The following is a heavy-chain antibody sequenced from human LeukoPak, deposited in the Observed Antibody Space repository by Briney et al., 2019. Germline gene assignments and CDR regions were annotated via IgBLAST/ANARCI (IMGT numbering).Heavy chain of an antibody. Sequence: GGSLRLSCAASGFTFSSYSMNWVRQAPGKGLEWVSYISSSSSTIYYADSVKGRFTISRDKAKNSLYLQMNSLRVEDTAVYYCARFGVPYGVDVWGQGTTVTVSS. CDR3: ARFGVPYGVDV. CDR1: GFTFSSYS. D-gene: IGHD3-16*01. V-gene: IGHV3-48*01. CDR2: ISSSSSTI. J-gene: IGHJ6*02.